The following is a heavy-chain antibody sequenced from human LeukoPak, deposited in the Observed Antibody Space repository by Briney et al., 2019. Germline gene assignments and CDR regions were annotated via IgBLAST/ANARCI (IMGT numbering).Heavy chain of an antibody. J-gene: IGHJ4*02. CDR1: GLSISLYS. V-gene: IGHV3-21*06. D-gene: IGHD1-14*01. CDR3: ARAGGGRIEFRPYFDY. CDR2: ITSSSSYI. Sequence: GGSLRLSCTSSGLSISLYSMNWVRQAPGKGLEWVSSITSSSSYIYYADSLKGRLTISRDNAKNSLYLQMDSLRAEDTAVYYCARAGGGRIEFRPYFDYWGQGTLVTVSS.